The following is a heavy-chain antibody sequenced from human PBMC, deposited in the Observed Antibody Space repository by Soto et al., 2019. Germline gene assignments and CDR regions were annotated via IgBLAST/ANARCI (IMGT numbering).Heavy chain of an antibody. V-gene: IGHV3-23*01. D-gene: IGHD3-10*01. J-gene: IGHJ4*02. CDR1: GVTFSSSA. CDR3: AKGRHYPRDLFPY. Sequence: GSLRLSCAASGVTFSSSAISWGRQAPGKGLEWVSAVSANGQGIYYADSVRGRFTISRDNSKNTVFLHMDSLSAEDTAVYYCAKGRHYPRDLFPYCGQGTPVTVSA. CDR2: VSANGQGI.